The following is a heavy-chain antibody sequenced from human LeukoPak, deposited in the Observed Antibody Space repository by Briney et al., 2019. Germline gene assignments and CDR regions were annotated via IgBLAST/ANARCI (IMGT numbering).Heavy chain of an antibody. Sequence: GASVKVSCKASGYTYPGYYMHWVRQAPGQGLEWMGWNNPNSGGTNYAQKFQGRVTMTRDTSISTAYMELSSLKSSDTAMYYCAIGGDSSTSCYRCFNYWGQGTLVTVSS. CDR1: GYTYPGYY. J-gene: IGHJ4*02. CDR2: NNPNSGGT. V-gene: IGHV1-2*02. CDR3: AIGGDSSTSCYRCFNY. D-gene: IGHD2-2*02.